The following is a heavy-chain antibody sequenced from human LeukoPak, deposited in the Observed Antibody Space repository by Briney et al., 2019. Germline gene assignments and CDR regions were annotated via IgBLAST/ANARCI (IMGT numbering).Heavy chain of an antibody. CDR3: ATKQWLAPPPDS. V-gene: IGHV3-74*01. J-gene: IGHJ4*02. CDR2: INTDGTVT. D-gene: IGHD6-19*01. Sequence: GGSLRLSCAASGFTFSKYWMLWVRQAPGKGMESVSRINTDGTVTTYADSVKGRFTVSRDNADNTMFLQMNSARDEDTAVYYCATKQWLAPPPDSWGQGTPVTVSS. CDR1: GFTFSKYW.